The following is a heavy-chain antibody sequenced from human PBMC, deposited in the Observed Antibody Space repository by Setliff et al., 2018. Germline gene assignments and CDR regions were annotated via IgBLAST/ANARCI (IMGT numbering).Heavy chain of an antibody. CDR2: IIPMFGTP. Sequence: CKASGDSFNNSAISWVRQAPGQGLEWMGGIIPMFGTPAYAQKFQDRVTITTDESTSTAYMELDSLRSEDTAVYYCARSPAVLGIVYLDPWGQGTLVTVSS. CDR3: ARSPAVLGIVYLDP. CDR1: GDSFNNSA. V-gene: IGHV1-69*05. D-gene: IGHD2-15*01. J-gene: IGHJ5*02.